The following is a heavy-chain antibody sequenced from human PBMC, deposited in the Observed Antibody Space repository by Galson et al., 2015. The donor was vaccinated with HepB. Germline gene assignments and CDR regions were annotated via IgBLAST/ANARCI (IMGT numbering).Heavy chain of an antibody. CDR3: ARVRTATPFDY. Sequence: SLRLSCAASGFTFSSYSMNWVRQAPGKGLEWVSSISSSSYIYYADSVKGRFTISRDNAKNSLYLQMNSMRAEETAVYYCARVRTATPFDYWGQGALVTVSS. CDR2: ISSSSYI. J-gene: IGHJ4*02. CDR1: GFTFSSYS. V-gene: IGHV3-21*01. D-gene: IGHD2-21*02.